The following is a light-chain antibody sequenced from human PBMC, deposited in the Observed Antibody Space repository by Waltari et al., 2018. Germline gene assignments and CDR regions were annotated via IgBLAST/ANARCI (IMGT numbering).Light chain of an antibody. V-gene: IGKV1D-16*01. CDR2: EAS. CDR3: LQYNFSPWT. CDR1: QSISSW. J-gene: IGKJ1*01. Sequence: DIKMTQSPSSLSASVGDTVTITCRASQSISSWLAWYQQKPGKAPNLLIYEASSLQSGVPSRFSGSGSGTDFTLTINSLQPEDFATYYCLQYNFSPWTFGQETKVDIK.